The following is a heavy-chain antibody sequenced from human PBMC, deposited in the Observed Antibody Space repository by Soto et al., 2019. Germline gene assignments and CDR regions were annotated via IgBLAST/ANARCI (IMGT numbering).Heavy chain of an antibody. CDR3: ARDRYPNYPPDAFDI. D-gene: IGHD4-4*01. J-gene: IGHJ3*02. CDR1: GFTLSSNG. V-gene: IGHV3-33*01. Sequence: GGSLRLSCAASGFTLSSNGMHWLRQAPGKGLEWVAFIWYDGSDKYYAGSVKGRFTISRDNSKNTLYLQMNSLRAEDTAVYYCARDRYPNYPPDAFDIWGQGXLVTVSS. CDR2: IWYDGSDK.